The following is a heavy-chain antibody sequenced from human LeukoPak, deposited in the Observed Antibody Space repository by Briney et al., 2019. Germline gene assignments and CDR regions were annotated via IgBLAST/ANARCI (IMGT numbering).Heavy chain of an antibody. CDR2: IYYSGST. Sequence: SETLSLTCTVSGGSISSYYWSWIRQPPGKGLEWIGYIYYSGSTNYNPSLKSRVTISVDTSKNQFSLKLSSVTAADTAVYYCASDGVSRSHNWFHPWGQGTLGTVSS. V-gene: IGHV4-59*01. CDR3: ASDGVSRSHNWFHP. CDR1: GGSISSYY. D-gene: IGHD6-13*01. J-gene: IGHJ5*02.